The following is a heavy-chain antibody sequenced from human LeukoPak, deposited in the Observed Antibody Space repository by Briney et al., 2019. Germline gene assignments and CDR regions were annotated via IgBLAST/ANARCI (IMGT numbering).Heavy chain of an antibody. D-gene: IGHD4-23*01. CDR3: ARGEIGNHYDY. Sequence: PGGSVRLSCAASGFTFSSYAMHWVRQAPGKGLEWVAVISYDGSNKYYADSVKGRFTISRDNSKNTLYLQMNSLRAEDTAVYYCARGEIGNHYDYWGQGTLVTVSS. V-gene: IGHV3-30-3*01. CDR1: GFTFSSYA. CDR2: ISYDGSNK. J-gene: IGHJ4*02.